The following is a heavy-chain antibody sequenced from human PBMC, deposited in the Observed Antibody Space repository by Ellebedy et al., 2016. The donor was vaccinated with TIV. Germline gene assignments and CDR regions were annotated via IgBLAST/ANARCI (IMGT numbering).Heavy chain of an antibody. CDR1: GFTFSDYY. J-gene: IGHJ4*02. CDR2: INHSGST. Sequence: MPGGSLRLSCAASGFTFSDYYMSRIRQPPGKGLEWIGEINHSGSTNYNPSLKSRVTISVDTAKNQFSLKLSSVTAADTAVYYCASWSLDGYNFDYWGQGTLVTVSS. V-gene: IGHV4-34*01. D-gene: IGHD5-24*01. CDR3: ASWSLDGYNFDY.